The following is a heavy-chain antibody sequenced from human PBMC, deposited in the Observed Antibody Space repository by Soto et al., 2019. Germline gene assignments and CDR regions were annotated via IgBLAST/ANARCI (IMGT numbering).Heavy chain of an antibody. CDR3: ASSSWDTALDAFDI. D-gene: IGHD5-18*01. J-gene: IGHJ3*02. CDR1: GFTFSSYG. CDR2: ISYDGRNK. V-gene: IGHV3-30*03. Sequence: QVQLVESGGGVVQPGRSLRLSCAASGFTFSSYGMHWVRQAPGKGLVWVAVISYDGRNKYYADSVKGRFTISRDNSKHTLYLQMNSLRAEDTAVYYCASSSWDTALDAFDIWGQGTMVTVSS.